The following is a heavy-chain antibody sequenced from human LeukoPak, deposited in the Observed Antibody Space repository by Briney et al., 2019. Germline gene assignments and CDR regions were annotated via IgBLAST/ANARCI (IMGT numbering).Heavy chain of an antibody. V-gene: IGHV1-69*05. Sequence: SVKVSCKASGGTFSSYAISWVRQAHGQGLEWMGGIIPIFGTANYAQKFQGRVTMTTDTSTSTAYMELRSLRSDDTAVYYCARSGSGSAFDIWRQGTMVTVSS. J-gene: IGHJ3*02. CDR3: ARSGSGSAFDI. CDR1: GGTFSSYA. CDR2: IIPIFGTA. D-gene: IGHD3-3*01.